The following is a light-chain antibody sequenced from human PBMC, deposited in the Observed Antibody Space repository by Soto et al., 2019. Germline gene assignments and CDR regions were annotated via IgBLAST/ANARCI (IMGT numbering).Light chain of an antibody. V-gene: IGLV2-14*01. Sequence: QSALTQPASLSCSPGQSITISCTGTSTDIGAYNYVSWYQQHPGKAPKLLIYEVTNRPSGVSNRFSGSKSGNAASLTISGLQAEDEANYYCNSYTTLSNRVFGTGTKVTVL. CDR3: NSYTTLSNRV. CDR1: STDIGAYNY. CDR2: EVT. J-gene: IGLJ1*01.